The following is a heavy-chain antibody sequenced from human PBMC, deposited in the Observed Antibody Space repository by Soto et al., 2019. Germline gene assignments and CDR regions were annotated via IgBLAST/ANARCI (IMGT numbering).Heavy chain of an antibody. V-gene: IGHV3-21*01. CDR1: GFTFNDYS. Sequence: EVQLVESGGGLVKPGESLRLSCAASGFTFNDYSMNWVRQAAGRGPEWVSSIDTTSGYIYYAASVKGRFTISRDNAKNSLYLQMYSLRADDTAVYHCVRDIGLYFRSRYMDVWGRGTTVTVSS. J-gene: IGHJ6*03. CDR2: IDTTSGYI. D-gene: IGHD3-9*01. CDR3: VRDIGLYFRSRYMDV.